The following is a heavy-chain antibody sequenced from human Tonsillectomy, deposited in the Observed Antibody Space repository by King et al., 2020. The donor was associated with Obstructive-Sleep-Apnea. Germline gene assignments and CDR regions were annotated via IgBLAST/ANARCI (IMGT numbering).Heavy chain of an antibody. CDR2: ISYDGSNK. CDR3: ARDRLEYYYDSSGRGVWFDP. J-gene: IGHJ5*02. CDR1: GFTFSSYA. D-gene: IGHD3-22*01. Sequence: VQLVESGGGVVQPGRSLRLSCAASGFTFSSYAMHWVRQAPGKGLEWVAVISYDGSNKYYADSVKGRFTISRDNSKNTLYLQMNSLRAEDTAVYYCARDRLEYYYDSSGRGVWFDPWGQGTLVTVSS. V-gene: IGHV3-30*04.